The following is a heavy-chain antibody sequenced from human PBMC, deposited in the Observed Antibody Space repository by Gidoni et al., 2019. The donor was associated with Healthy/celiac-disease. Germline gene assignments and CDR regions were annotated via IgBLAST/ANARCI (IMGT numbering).Heavy chain of an antibody. J-gene: IGHJ4*02. D-gene: IGHD1-26*01. CDR3: AKDKGGIGATVFDY. CDR2: ISWDGGST. Sequence: VRQAPGKGLEWVSLISWDGGSTYYADSVKGRFTISRDNSKNSLYLQMNSLRTEDTALYYCAKDKGGIGATVFDYWGQGTLVTVSS. V-gene: IGHV3-43*01.